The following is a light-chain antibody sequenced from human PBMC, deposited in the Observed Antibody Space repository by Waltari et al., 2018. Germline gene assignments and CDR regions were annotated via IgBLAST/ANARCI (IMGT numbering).Light chain of an antibody. CDR3: QHRNHWPPLFT. CDR1: QSVSGY. V-gene: IGKV3-11*01. CDR2: DGS. J-gene: IGKJ3*01. Sequence: VLTQSPATLSLSPGERATLSCRASQSVSGYFAWYQQKPGQPPRLLIYDGSNRANGIPPRFSGSGSGTDCTLTISSLEPEDFAVYYCQHRNHWPPLFTFGPGTKVVF.